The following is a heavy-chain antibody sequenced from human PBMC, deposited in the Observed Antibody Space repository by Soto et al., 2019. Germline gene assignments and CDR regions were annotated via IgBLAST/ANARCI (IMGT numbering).Heavy chain of an antibody. CDR1: GGSISSYY. Sequence: QVQLQESGPGLVKPSETLSLTCTVSGGSISSYYWSWIRQPPGKGLEWIGYIYYSGGTNYNPSLKSRVTISVDTSQNQCSLKLSSVTAADTAVYYCARAQWFGPGRVGYFDYWGQGTLVTVSS. CDR2: IYYSGGT. V-gene: IGHV4-59*01. CDR3: ARAQWFGPGRVGYFDY. D-gene: IGHD3-10*01. J-gene: IGHJ4*02.